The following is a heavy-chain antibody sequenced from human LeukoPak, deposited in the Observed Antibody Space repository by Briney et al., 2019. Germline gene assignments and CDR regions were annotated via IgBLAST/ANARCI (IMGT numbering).Heavy chain of an antibody. CDR1: GFVFSNHA. Sequence: GGSLRLSCVASGFVFSNHAMNWVRQAPGRGLEWVSVISGSGEKEFYADSVKGRCSISRDNSKNILYLQMNSLRPEDTAVYYCARGFYEVEDSGYYSDFWGQGTVVTVSA. J-gene: IGHJ4*02. CDR2: ISGSGEKE. CDR3: ARGFYEVEDSGYYSDF. D-gene: IGHD3-22*01. V-gene: IGHV3-23*01.